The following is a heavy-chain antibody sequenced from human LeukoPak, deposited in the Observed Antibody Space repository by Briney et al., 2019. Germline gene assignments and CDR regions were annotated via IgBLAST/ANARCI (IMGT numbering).Heavy chain of an antibody. Sequence: SETLSLTCTVSGGSISGYYWSWIRQPPGKGLEWIGYIYYSGGTTNCNPSLKSRVTISVDTSKNQFSLKLSSVTAADTAVYYCARLIAADEISDAFDIWGQGTMVTVSS. CDR3: ARLIAADEISDAFDI. CDR1: GGSISGYY. CDR2: IYYSGGTT. V-gene: IGHV4-59*08. D-gene: IGHD6-13*01. J-gene: IGHJ3*02.